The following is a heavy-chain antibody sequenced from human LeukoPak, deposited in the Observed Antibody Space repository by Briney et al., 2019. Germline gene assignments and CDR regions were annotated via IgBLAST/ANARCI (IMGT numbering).Heavy chain of an antibody. CDR3: ARDLSGYCTNGVCFPYYYYYMDV. Sequence: ASVKVSCKASGYTFTSYGISWVRQAPGQGLEWMGWISAYNGNTNYAQKLQGRVTMTTDTSTSTAYMELRSLRSDDTAVYYCARDLSGYCTNGVCFPYYYYYMDVWGKGTTVTVSS. V-gene: IGHV1-18*01. CDR1: GYTFTSYG. CDR2: ISAYNGNT. J-gene: IGHJ6*03. D-gene: IGHD2-8*01.